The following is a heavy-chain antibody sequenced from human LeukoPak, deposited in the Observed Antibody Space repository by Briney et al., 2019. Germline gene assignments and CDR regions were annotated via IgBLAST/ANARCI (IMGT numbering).Heavy chain of an antibody. CDR1: GFTFSSYG. V-gene: IGHV3-30*18. J-gene: IGHJ4*02. CDR3: AKERIPARRSGFDY. CDR2: ISFDGSNK. D-gene: IGHD6-6*01. Sequence: PGGSLRLSCAASGFTFSSYGMQGLRQAPGKGLEGVAVISFDGSNKYYEDSVKGRFTISRHNPKNTLYLQMNSLRAEDTAVYYCAKERIPARRSGFDYWGQGTLVTVSS.